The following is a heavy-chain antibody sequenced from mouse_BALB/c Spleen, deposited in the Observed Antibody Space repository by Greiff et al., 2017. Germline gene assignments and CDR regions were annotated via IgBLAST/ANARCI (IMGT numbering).Heavy chain of an antibody. CDR2: ISSGSSTI. J-gene: IGHJ2*01. CDR1: GFTFSSFG. CDR3: ARKGGYYGSSPYYFDY. Sequence: EVKLMESGGGLVQPGGSRKLSCAASGFTFSSFGMHWVRQAPEKGLEWVAYISSGSSTIYYADTVKGRFTISRDNPKNTLFLQMTSLRSEDTAMYYCARKGGYYGSSPYYFDYWGQGTTLTVSS. V-gene: IGHV5-17*02. D-gene: IGHD1-1*01.